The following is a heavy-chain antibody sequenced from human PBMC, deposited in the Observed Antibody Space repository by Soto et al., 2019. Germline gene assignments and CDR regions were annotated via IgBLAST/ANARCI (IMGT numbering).Heavy chain of an antibody. V-gene: IGHV5-51*01. CDR3: ARGGSDYGLDY. CDR2: IFPGDSET. CDR1: GYSFTSWW. Sequence: PGESLKISCKGSGYSFTSWWIGWMRQMPGKGPEWMGIIFPGDSETRYSPSFQGQVTISVDKSISTAYLQWSSLKASDTATYYCARGGSDYGLDYWGQGTLVTVSS. J-gene: IGHJ4*02. D-gene: IGHD3-10*01.